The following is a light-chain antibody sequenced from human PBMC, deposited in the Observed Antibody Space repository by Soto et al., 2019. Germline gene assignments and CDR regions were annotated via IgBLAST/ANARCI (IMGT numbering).Light chain of an antibody. V-gene: IGLV1-51*01. CDR1: SSNIGAGYD. J-gene: IGLJ3*02. CDR3: GTWDKSLSAGV. Sequence: QSVLTQPPSVSGAPGQRVTISCTGSSSNIGAGYDVSWYQQLPGTAPKLLIYENNKRPSGIPDRFSGSKSGTSATLGITGLQTGDEADYYCGTWDKSLSAGVFGGGTKLTVL. CDR2: ENN.